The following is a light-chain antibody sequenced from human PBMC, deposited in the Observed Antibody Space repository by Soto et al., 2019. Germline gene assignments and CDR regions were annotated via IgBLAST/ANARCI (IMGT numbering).Light chain of an antibody. CDR2: AAS. V-gene: IGKV1-8*01. Sequence: AIRMTQSPSSFSAATVDRVAITFRASQGVSSYLAWYHQKPGKAPKLLIYAASTLQSGVPSRFSGSGSGTDFTLTISCLQSEDFATYYCQQYYSYPRTFGQGTKVDI. CDR1: QGVSSY. CDR3: QQYYSYPRT. J-gene: IGKJ1*01.